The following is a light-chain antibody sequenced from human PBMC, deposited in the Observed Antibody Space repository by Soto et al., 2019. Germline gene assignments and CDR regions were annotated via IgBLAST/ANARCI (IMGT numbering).Light chain of an antibody. CDR2: YDS. CDR3: QVWDIMTDNYV. Sequence: SYELTQPPSVSVAPEKTTTITCGGNNIGDKRVHWYRQKPGQAPVLLISYDSDRPSGIPERFSGSNSGNTATLTISRVEAGDEADYYCQVWDIMTDNYVFGGGTKV. CDR1: NIGDKR. V-gene: IGLV3-21*04. J-gene: IGLJ1*01.